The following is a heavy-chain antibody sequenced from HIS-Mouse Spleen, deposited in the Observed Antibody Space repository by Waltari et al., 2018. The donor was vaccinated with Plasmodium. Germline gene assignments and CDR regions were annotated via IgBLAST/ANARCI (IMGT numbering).Heavy chain of an antibody. CDR2: IKQDGSEK. V-gene: IGHV3-7*01. D-gene: IGHD6-13*01. J-gene: IGHJ2*01. CDR1: GCTFSCYW. Sequence: EVQLVESGGGLVQPGGSLRLSCAASGCTFSCYWMSWVRQAPGKGLAWVANIKQDGSEKSYVDSVKGRFTISRDNAKNSLYLQMNSLRAEDTAVYYCASSWYWYFDLWGRGTLVTVSS. CDR3: ASSWYWYFDL.